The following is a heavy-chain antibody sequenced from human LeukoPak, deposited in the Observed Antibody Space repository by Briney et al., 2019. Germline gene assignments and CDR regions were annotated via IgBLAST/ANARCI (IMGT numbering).Heavy chain of an antibody. J-gene: IGHJ6*02. V-gene: IGHV4-31*03. Sequence: SETLSLTCTVSGGSISNSTYYWGWIRQHPGKGLEWIGYIYYSGSTYYNPSLKSRVTISVDTSKNQFSLKLSSVTAADTAVYYCARSFNQEEVTVTSPYYYGMDVWGQGTTVTVSS. CDR1: GGSISNSTYY. CDR2: IYYSGST. D-gene: IGHD5-18*01. CDR3: ARSFNQEEVTVTSPYYYGMDV.